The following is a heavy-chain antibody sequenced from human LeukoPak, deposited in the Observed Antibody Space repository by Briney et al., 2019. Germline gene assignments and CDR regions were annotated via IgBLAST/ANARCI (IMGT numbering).Heavy chain of an antibody. J-gene: IGHJ6*02. CDR2: IKQDGSEK. D-gene: IGHD3-10*01. CDR1: GFTFSSYW. CDR3: ARVRGGRNYYGMDV. Sequence: GGSLRLSCAASGFTFSSYWMSWVRQAPGEGLEWVANIKQDGSEKYYVDSVKGRFTISRDNAKNSLYLQMNSLRAEDTAVYYCARVRGGRNYYGMDVWGQGTTVTVSS. V-gene: IGHV3-7*01.